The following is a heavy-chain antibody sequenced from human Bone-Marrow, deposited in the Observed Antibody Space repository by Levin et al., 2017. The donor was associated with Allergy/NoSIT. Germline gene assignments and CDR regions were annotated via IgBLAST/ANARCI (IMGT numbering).Heavy chain of an antibody. D-gene: IGHD3-22*01. J-gene: IGHJ6*02. V-gene: IGHV3-11*01. CDR2: ISNSGNTI. CDR1: GFTFSDYS. Sequence: GGSLRLSCAASGFTFSDYSMSWIRQAPGKGLEWVSYISNSGNTIYYADSVKGRFIISRDNAKSSLFLQMNSLRVEDTAVYYCHAFYDSPAYYYYGIDVWGQGTTVTVSS. CDR3: HAFYDSPAYYYYGIDV.